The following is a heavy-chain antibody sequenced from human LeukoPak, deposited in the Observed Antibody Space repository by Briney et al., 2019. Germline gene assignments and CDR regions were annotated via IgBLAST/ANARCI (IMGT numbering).Heavy chain of an antibody. D-gene: IGHD6-13*01. CDR1: GFTLSSYE. Sequence: GGSLRPSCAASGFTLSSYEMNWVRQAPGKGLEWVSYISSSGSTIYYADSVKGRFTISRDNAKNSLYLQMNSLRAEDTAVYYCARPVYSSTTDYWGQGTLVTVSS. CDR2: ISSSGSTI. J-gene: IGHJ4*02. V-gene: IGHV3-48*03. CDR3: ARPVYSSTTDY.